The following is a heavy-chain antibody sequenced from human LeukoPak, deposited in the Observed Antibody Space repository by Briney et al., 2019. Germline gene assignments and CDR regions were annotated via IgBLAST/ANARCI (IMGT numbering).Heavy chain of an antibody. CDR3: ARGARGVSGYYFDY. CDR2: ISSSGSTI. Sequence: GGSLRLSCAASGFTFSSYEMNWVRQAPGKGLEWVSYISSSGSTIYYADSVKGRFTISRDNAKNSLYLQMNSLRAEDTALYYCARGARGVSGYYFDYWGQGTLVTVSS. D-gene: IGHD3-10*01. CDR1: GFTFSSYE. V-gene: IGHV3-48*03. J-gene: IGHJ4*02.